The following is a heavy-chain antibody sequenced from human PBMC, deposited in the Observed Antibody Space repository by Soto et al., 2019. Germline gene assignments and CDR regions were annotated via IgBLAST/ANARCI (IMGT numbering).Heavy chain of an antibody. CDR2: IYHTGST. CDR3: ARAGGLGAVAADY. J-gene: IGHJ4*02. V-gene: IGHV4-30-4*01. CDR1: GGSMSRGDYY. Sequence: PSETLSLTCTVSGGSMSRGDYYWSWIRQPPGKGLEWIGFIYHTGSTYYSPSPKNRVAISVDTSKNQFSLKLSSVTAADTAVYYCARAGGLGAVAADYWGQGTLVTVSS. D-gene: IGHD6-19*01.